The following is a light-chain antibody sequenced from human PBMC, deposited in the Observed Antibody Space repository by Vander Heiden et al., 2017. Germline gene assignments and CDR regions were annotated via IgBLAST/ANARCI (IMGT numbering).Light chain of an antibody. CDR3: SSYTTSGTFPYV. V-gene: IGLV2-14*03. CDR2: DVD. Sequence: QSALTQPASGSGSSGLSITISCPGTSSYIGGYRYVSGYQRHPGKAHKLIIYDVDSRPSGVSNRFSGSKSGKTASLTISGLQAEDEAEYYCSSYTTSGTFPYVFGAGTQVTVL. J-gene: IGLJ1*01. CDR1: SSYIGGYRY.